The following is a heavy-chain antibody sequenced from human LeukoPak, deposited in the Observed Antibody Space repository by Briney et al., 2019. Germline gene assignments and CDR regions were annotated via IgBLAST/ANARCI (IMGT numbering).Heavy chain of an antibody. CDR3: ARRMVAATAVTTVSWFDP. Sequence: GGSLRLSCAASGFTFSRYSMNWVRQAPGKGLEWVSSISSSSSYIYYADSVKGRFTISRDNAKNSLYLQMNSLRAEDTAVYYCARRMVAATAVTTVSWFDPWGQGTLVTVSS. J-gene: IGHJ5*02. CDR2: ISSSSSYI. V-gene: IGHV3-21*01. D-gene: IGHD2-15*01. CDR1: GFTFSRYS.